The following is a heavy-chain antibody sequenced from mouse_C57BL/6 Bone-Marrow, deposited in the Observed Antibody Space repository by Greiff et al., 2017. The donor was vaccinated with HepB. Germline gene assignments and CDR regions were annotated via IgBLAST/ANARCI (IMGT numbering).Heavy chain of an antibody. J-gene: IGHJ2*01. Sequence: EVKLVESGGGLVQPGGSMKLSCVASGFTFSNYWMNWVRQSPEKGLEWVAQIRLKSDNYATHYAESVKGRFTISRDDSKSSVYLQMNNLRAEDTGIYYCTEGGYYYGSILDYWGQGTTLTVSS. V-gene: IGHV6-3*01. D-gene: IGHD1-1*01. CDR3: TEGGYYYGSILDY. CDR2: IRLKSDNYAT. CDR1: GFTFSNYW.